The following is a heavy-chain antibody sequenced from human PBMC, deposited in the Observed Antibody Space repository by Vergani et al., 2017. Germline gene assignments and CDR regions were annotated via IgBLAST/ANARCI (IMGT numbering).Heavy chain of an antibody. Sequence: EVVLLESGGGLVQPGESLRLSCAASGFPFSDYGMTWVRQAPGRGLEWVSTISASGTSTFFANSVKGRFIISRDNSKNTVYLQMSGLRGEDTAMYYCARKWLTNKEVDFWGQGTLVTVSS. V-gene: IGHV3-23*01. CDR2: ISASGTST. CDR1: GFPFSDYG. J-gene: IGHJ4*02. D-gene: IGHD5-12*01. CDR3: ARKWLTNKEVDF.